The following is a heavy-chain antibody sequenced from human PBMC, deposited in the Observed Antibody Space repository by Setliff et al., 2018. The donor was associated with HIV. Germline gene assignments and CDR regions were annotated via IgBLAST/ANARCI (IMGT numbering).Heavy chain of an antibody. J-gene: IGHJ6*03. CDR3: ARARFWSGYRGYYYMDI. V-gene: IGHV4-61*02. CDR2: IYTSGSS. CDR1: GGSISSGSYY. Sequence: KTSETLSLTCTVSGGSISSGSYYWSWIRQPAGKGLEWIGRIYTSGSSSYNPSLKSRVTISVDTSKNQFSLKLSSVTAADTAVYYCARARFWSGYRGYYYMDIWGKGTTVTVSS. D-gene: IGHD3-3*01.